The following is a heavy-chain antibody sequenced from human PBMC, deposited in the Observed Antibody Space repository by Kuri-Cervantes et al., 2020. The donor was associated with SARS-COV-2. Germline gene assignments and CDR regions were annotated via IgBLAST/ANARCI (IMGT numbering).Heavy chain of an antibody. CDR2: SNAGNGNT. V-gene: IGHV1-3*02. CDR3: ATLSPVGLRYKWFDP. CDR1: GYTFTSYA. D-gene: IGHD1-26*01. Sequence: ASVKVSCRASGYTFTSYAMHWVRQAPGQRLEWMGWSNAGNGNTKYSQEFQGRVTITRDTSASTAYMELSSLRSEDTAVYYCATLSPVGLRYKWFDPWGQGTLVTVSS. J-gene: IGHJ5*02.